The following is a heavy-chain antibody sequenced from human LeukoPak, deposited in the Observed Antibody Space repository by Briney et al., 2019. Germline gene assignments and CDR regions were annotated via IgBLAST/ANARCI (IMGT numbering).Heavy chain of an antibody. CDR3: ARRLTQYDCFDP. V-gene: IGHV6-1*01. CDR2: TYYRSTWYN. J-gene: IGHJ5*02. CDR1: GDSVSSNSVT. Sequence: SQTLSLTCAISGDSVSSNSVTWNWIRQSPSRGLEWLGRTYYRSTWYNDYAVSVRGRITVNPDTSKNQFSLHLNSATPEDTAVYYCARRLTQYDCFDPWGQGILVTVSS. D-gene: IGHD2-2*01.